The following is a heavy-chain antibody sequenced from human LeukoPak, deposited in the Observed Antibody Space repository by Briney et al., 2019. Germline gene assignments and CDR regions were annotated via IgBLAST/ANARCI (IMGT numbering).Heavy chain of an antibody. V-gene: IGHV1-69*04. CDR1: GGTFSSYA. J-gene: IGHJ6*02. D-gene: IGHD6-6*01. CDR2: IIPMLGRA. CDR3: ASGEYSSSSETIYYYGMDV. Sequence: SVKVSCKASGGTFSSYALTWVRQAPGQGLEWIGKIIPMLGRANYAQKFQGRVTITADKSTSTAYLALNTLRSEDPALYFCASGEYSSSSETIYYYGMDVWGQGTTVTVSS.